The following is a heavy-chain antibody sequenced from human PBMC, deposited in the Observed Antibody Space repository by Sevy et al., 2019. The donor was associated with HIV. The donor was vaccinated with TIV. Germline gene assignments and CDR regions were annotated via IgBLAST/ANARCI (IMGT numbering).Heavy chain of an antibody. V-gene: IGHV3-21*01. CDR3: ATLLMWFGELPRGLDY. D-gene: IGHD3-10*01. Sequence: GGSLRLSCAASGFNFNMYRMNWVRQAPGKGLEWVSSISSSSSDIQYADSVKGRFTVSRDNAKNSLFLQMNSLRAEDTAVYYCATLLMWFGELPRGLDYWGQGALVTVSS. J-gene: IGHJ4*02. CDR1: GFNFNMYR. CDR2: ISSSSSDI.